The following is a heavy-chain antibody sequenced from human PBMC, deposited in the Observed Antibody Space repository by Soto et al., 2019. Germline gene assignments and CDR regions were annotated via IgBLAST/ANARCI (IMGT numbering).Heavy chain of an antibody. J-gene: IGHJ6*02. Sequence: GSLRLSCTVSGFAFRHNYLTWIRQAPGKGLEWIGEINHSGSTNYNPSLKSRVTISVDTSKNQFSLKLSSVTAADTAVYYCARGRYCSSTSCYLHYGMDVWGQGTTVTVSS. CDR1: GFAFRHNY. D-gene: IGHD2-2*01. CDR3: ARGRYCSSTSCYLHYGMDV. V-gene: IGHV4-34*01. CDR2: INHSGST.